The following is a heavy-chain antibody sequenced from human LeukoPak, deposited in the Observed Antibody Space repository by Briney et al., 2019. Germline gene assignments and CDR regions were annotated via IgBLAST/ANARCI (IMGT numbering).Heavy chain of an antibody. CDR2: IYYSGST. V-gene: IGHV4-59*01. J-gene: IGHJ5*02. CDR1: GGSISSYY. CDR3: ARAGYPRRFDP. D-gene: IGHD5-18*01. Sequence: KPSETLSLTCTVSGGSISSYYWSWIRQPPGKGLEWIGYIYYSGSTNYNPSLKSRVTISGDTSKHHFSLNLSSVTDAGPGVYYCARAGYPRRFDPWGQGTLVTVSS.